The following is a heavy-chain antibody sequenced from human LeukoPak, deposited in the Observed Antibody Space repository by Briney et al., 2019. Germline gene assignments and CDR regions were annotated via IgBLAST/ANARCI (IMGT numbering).Heavy chain of an antibody. D-gene: IGHD3-10*01. CDR2: IHYSEST. Sequence: SETLSLTCTVSGGSIRSYYWGWIRQPPGKGLEWIGYIHYSESTKYDPSLKSRVTMSVDTSKNQFSLKLSSVTAADTAVYYCASRSGSFSDALDIWGQGTLVTVSS. CDR3: ASRSGSFSDALDI. V-gene: IGHV4-59*08. J-gene: IGHJ3*02. CDR1: GGSIRSYY.